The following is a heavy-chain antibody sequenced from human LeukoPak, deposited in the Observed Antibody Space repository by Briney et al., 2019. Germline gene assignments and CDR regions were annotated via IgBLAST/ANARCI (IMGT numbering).Heavy chain of an antibody. CDR3: ARDMDPTVTPPNWFDP. D-gene: IGHD4-11*01. Sequence: PGGSLRLSCTASGFTFSSYSMNWVRQAPGKGLEWVSYISSSSSTIYYADSVKGRFTLSRDNAKNSLYLQMNSLRAEDTAVYYCARDMDPTVTPPNWFDPWGQGTLVTVSS. CDR2: ISSSSSTI. J-gene: IGHJ5*02. V-gene: IGHV3-48*04. CDR1: GFTFSSYS.